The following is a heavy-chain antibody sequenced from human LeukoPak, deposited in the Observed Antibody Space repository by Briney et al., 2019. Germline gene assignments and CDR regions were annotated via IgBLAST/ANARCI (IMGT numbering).Heavy chain of an antibody. Sequence: SETLSLTCAVYGGSFSGYYWSWIRQPPGKGLEWIGEINHSGSTNYNPSLKSRVTISVDTSKNQFSLKLSSVTAADTAVYYCARKVVFDLWGRGTLVTVSS. CDR3: ARKVVFDL. CDR2: INHSGST. D-gene: IGHD2-15*01. V-gene: IGHV4-34*01. CDR1: GGSFSGYY. J-gene: IGHJ2*01.